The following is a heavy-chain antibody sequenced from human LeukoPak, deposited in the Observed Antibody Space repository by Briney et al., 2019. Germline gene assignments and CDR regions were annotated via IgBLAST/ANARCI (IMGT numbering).Heavy chain of an antibody. J-gene: IGHJ6*02. D-gene: IGHD2-21*02. CDR2: ISGDGGST. CDR3: VHCGGDCYPCCGMDV. V-gene: IGHV3-23*01. Sequence: GSLRLSCAASGFTFTSYAMSWVRQAPGKGLEWVSVISGDGGSTYYADSVKGRFTISRDNSKNTLYLQMNSLRAEDTAVYYCVHCGGDCYPCCGMDVWGQGTTVTVSS. CDR1: GFTFTSYA.